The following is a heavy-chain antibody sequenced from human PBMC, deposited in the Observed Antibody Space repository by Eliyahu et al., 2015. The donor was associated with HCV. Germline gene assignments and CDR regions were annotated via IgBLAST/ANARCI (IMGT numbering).Heavy chain of an antibody. CDR3: ARGAKYCGGDCPGH. D-gene: IGHD2-21*02. Sequence: QVQLVQSGAEVKKPGASVKVSCKASGYTFTSYAMHWVRQAPGQRLEWMGWINAGNGNTKYSQKFQGRVTITRDTSASTAYMELSSLRSEDTAVYYCARGAKYCGGDCPGHWGQGTLVTVSS. J-gene: IGHJ4*02. V-gene: IGHV1-3*01. CDR2: INAGNGNT. CDR1: GYTFTSYA.